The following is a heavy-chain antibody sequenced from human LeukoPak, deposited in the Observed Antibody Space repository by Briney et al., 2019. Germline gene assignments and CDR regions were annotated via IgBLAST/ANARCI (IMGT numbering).Heavy chain of an antibody. CDR1: GFTVSSNF. CDR3: ARDLGSYVDS. Sequence: GGSLRLSCAASGFTVSSNFMTWVRQAPGKGLEWVSTIYRDDRTFYADSVKDRLTISGDNSKKTLFLQMNSLRAEDTAVYYCARDLGSYVDSWGHGALVTVSS. D-gene: IGHD5-18*01. CDR2: IYRDDRT. J-gene: IGHJ5*01. V-gene: IGHV3-66*01.